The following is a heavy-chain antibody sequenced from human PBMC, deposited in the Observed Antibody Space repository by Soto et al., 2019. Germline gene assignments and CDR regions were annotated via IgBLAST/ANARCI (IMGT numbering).Heavy chain of an antibody. CDR2: MNPDSGHA. Sequence: GSSVKGSFKASGYTFTNSDINWVRQAPGQGLEWMGWMNPDSGHAAYAQKFQGRVTLTTSTSTSTVYMEMRSLGSEETAVYYSARRPHCSGGICYYGLDNWGQGTLVTVSS. CDR3: ARRPHCSGGICYYGLDN. CDR1: GYTFTNSD. D-gene: IGHD2-15*01. V-gene: IGHV1-8*01. J-gene: IGHJ4*02.